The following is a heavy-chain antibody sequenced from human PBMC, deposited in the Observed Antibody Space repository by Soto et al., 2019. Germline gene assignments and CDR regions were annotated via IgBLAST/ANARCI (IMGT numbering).Heavy chain of an antibody. Sequence: SETLSLTCAVYGGSFSGYYWSWMRQPPGQGLEWIGYIYHSGTIRYNPSLESRVTISVDTSKNQFSLKLASVTAADTAVYYCARTQMATLYFDYWGQGTLVTVSS. V-gene: IGHV4-59*01. D-gene: IGHD5-12*01. CDR3: ARTQMATLYFDY. CDR2: IYHSGTI. J-gene: IGHJ4*02. CDR1: GGSFSGYY.